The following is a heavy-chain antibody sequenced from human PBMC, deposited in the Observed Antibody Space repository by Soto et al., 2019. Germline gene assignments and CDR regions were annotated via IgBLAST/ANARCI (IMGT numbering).Heavy chain of an antibody. D-gene: IGHD3-3*01. CDR3: ARGGKDGAYYDFWSGYLVWFDP. CDR1: GYTFTSYY. J-gene: IGHJ5*02. V-gene: IGHV1-46*01. Sequence: ASVKVSCKASGYTFTSYYMHWVRQAPGQGLEWMGIINPSGGSTSYAQKFQGRVTMTRDTSTSTVYMELSSLRSEDTAVYYCARGGKDGAYYDFWSGYLVWFDPWGQGTLVTVSS. CDR2: INPSGGST.